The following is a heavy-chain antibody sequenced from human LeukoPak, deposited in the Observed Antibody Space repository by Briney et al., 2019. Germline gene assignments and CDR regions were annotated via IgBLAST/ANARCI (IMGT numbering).Heavy chain of an antibody. Sequence: PSETLSLTWTVSGGSISNYYWTCIRQPPGKALEWIGYIYYSGSSSYNPSLSSRVTISLDTSKSQFSLKLSSVTAADTAVYYCARNVRSEGPPFYYYYMDVWGKGTTVTVSS. CDR1: GGSISNYY. V-gene: IGHV4-59*01. CDR3: ARNVRSEGPPFYYYYMDV. CDR2: IYYSGSS. J-gene: IGHJ6*03.